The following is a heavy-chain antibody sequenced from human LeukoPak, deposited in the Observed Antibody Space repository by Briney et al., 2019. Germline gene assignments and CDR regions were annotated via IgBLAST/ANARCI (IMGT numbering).Heavy chain of an antibody. D-gene: IGHD3-22*01. V-gene: IGHV3-30*18. Sequence: GGSLRLSCAASGFTFSSYEMNWVRQAPGKGLEWVAVISYDGSNKYYADSVKGRFTISRDNSKNTLYLQMNSLRAEDTAVYYCAKDSRSSGYYYVRYYYYYGMDVWGQGTTVTVSS. CDR3: AKDSRSSGYYYVRYYYYYGMDV. CDR1: GFTFSSYE. J-gene: IGHJ6*02. CDR2: ISYDGSNK.